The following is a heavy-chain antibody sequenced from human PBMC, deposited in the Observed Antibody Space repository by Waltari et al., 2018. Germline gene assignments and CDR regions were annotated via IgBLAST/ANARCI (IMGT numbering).Heavy chain of an antibody. CDR1: GGSISSGGYY. Sequence: QLRLQESGPGLVKPSETLSLTCTVSGGSISSGGYYWGWIRQSPGKGLEWIGSIYYSGSTHYNPTLERRVTISGDTSKNQFSLKVSSVTAADTAVYYCARHWKRSGYRFDPWGQGTLVTVSS. D-gene: IGHD5-12*01. V-gene: IGHV4-39*01. J-gene: IGHJ5*02. CDR3: ARHWKRSGYRFDP. CDR2: IYYSGST.